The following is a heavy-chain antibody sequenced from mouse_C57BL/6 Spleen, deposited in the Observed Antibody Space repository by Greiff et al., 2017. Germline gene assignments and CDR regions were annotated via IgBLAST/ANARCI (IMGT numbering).Heavy chain of an antibody. D-gene: IGHD1-1*01. Sequence: EVKLVESGGGLVQPGGSMKLSCAASGFTFSDAWMDWVRQSPEKGLEWVAEIRNKANNHATYYAESVKGRFTISRDDSKSSVYLQMNSLRAEDTGIYYCTRDTTVVAPYWYFDVWGTGTTVTVSS. CDR3: TRDTTVVAPYWYFDV. V-gene: IGHV6-6*01. J-gene: IGHJ1*03. CDR1: GFTFSDAW. CDR2: IRNKANNHAT.